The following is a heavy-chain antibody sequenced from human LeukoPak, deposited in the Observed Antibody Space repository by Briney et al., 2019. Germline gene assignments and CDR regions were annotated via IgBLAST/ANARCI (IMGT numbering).Heavy chain of an antibody. CDR3: ARDQAVADNDAFDI. D-gene: IGHD6-19*01. CDR1: GFTFSDYY. J-gene: IGHJ3*02. CDR2: ISSSSSTI. Sequence: GGSLRLSCAASGFTFSDYYMSWIRQAPGKGLEWVSYISSSSSTIYYADSVKGRFTISRDNAKNSLHLQMNSLRDEDTAVYYCARDQAVADNDAFDIWGQGTMVTVSS. V-gene: IGHV3-11*04.